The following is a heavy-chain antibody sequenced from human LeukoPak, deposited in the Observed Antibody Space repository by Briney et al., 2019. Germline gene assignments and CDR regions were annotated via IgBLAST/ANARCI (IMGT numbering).Heavy chain of an antibody. V-gene: IGHV4-61*05. CDR1: GGSISSSSYY. CDR3: ARGYSGSYGRFDY. D-gene: IGHD1-26*01. CDR2: THYSGST. Sequence: PSETLSLTCTVSGGSISSSSYYWGWIRQPPGKGLEWIGYTHYSGSTSYNPSLKSRVTISVDTSKNQFSLKLTSVTAADTAVYYCARGYSGSYGRFDYWGQGTLVTVSS. J-gene: IGHJ4*02.